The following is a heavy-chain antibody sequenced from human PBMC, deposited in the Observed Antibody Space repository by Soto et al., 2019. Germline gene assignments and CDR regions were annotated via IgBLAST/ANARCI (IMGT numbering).Heavy chain of an antibody. D-gene: IGHD6-19*01. J-gene: IGHJ4*02. V-gene: IGHV3-33*01. CDR2: IGFAGNNK. CDR3: ARANSTGWQYFDY. CDR1: GFPFDSYG. Sequence: PGGSLRLSCVASGFPFDSYGIHWVRRAPGKGLEWVATIGFAGNNKYYADSVKGRFTISRDNSKNTLYLHINSLKVDDTAMYYCARANSTGWQYFDYWGPGTLVTVSS.